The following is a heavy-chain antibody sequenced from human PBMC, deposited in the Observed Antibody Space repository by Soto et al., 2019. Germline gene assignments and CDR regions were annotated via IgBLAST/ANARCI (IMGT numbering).Heavy chain of an antibody. Sequence: QVQLVESGGGLVKPGGSLRLSCAASGFTFSDYYMTWIRQAPGKGLEWVSYINMGGTTVYYADSVKGRFTISRDNAENSLFLQMNSLRVDDTAVYYCAKENWYPDLWGCGSLVTLSS. CDR1: GFTFSDYY. CDR2: INMGGTTV. V-gene: IGHV3-11*01. CDR3: AKENWYPDL. J-gene: IGHJ2*01.